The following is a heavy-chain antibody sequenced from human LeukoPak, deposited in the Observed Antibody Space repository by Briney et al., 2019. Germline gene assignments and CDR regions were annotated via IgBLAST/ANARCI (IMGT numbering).Heavy chain of an antibody. V-gene: IGHV4-34*01. CDR1: GVSFSGYY. J-gene: IGHJ5*02. CDR3: ARVGDGYRRSP. D-gene: IGHD5-24*01. Sequence: SETLSLTCAVYGVSFSGYYWNWIRQPPGKGLEWIGEINHSGSTNYNPSLKSRVTISVDTSKNQFSLKLSSVTAADTAVYYCARVGDGYRRSPWGQGTLVTVSS. CDR2: INHSGST.